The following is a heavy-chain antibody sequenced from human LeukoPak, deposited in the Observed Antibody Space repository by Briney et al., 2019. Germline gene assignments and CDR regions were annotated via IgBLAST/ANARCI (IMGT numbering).Heavy chain of an antibody. CDR1: GGSINSHSYY. D-gene: IGHD5-24*01. J-gene: IGHJ4*01. CDR3: VRHISTNTGYFDS. Sequence: PSETLSLTCTVSGGSINSHSYYWGWIRQPPGKGLEWIGSVYYDGTSYSNPSLKSRVAVFVDTSRDQFSLDLSFVTAADTALYYCVRHISTNTGYFDSCGHGTLVSVSS. V-gene: IGHV4-39*01. CDR2: VYYDGTS.